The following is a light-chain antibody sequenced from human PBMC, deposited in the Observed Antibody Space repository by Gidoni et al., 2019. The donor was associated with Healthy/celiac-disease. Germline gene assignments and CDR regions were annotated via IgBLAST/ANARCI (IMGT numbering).Light chain of an antibody. CDR2: GNS. J-gene: IGLJ2*01. V-gene: IGLV1-40*01. CDR3: QSYDSSLSGSV. CDR1: GSNIGAGYD. Sequence: QSVLTQPPSVSGAPGQRVTIPCTGSGSNIGAGYDVHWYQQLPGPAPKLLIYGNSNRPSGVPDRFSGSKSGTSASLAITGLQAEDEADYYCQSYDSSLSGSVFGGGTKLTVL.